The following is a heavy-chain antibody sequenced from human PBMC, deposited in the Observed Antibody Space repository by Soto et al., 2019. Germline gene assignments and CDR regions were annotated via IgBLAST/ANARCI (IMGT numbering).Heavy chain of an antibody. Sequence: SETLSLTCTVSGASINNGTFYWSWIRQPPGKGLEWIGYVYYSGSTYYNPSLKSRLAMSADTSKNQFSLKLSSVTAADTFVYYCARDSPDSSGYYVYNYWGQGTLVTVSS. CDR2: VYYSGST. CDR3: ARDSPDSSGYYVYNY. D-gene: IGHD3-22*01. V-gene: IGHV4-30-4*01. J-gene: IGHJ4*02. CDR1: GASINNGTFY.